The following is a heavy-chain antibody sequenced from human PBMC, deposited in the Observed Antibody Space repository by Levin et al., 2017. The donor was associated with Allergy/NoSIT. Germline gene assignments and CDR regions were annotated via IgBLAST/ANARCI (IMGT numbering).Heavy chain of an antibody. CDR3: ARGLAESSRYTHGY. V-gene: IGHV4-59*01. CDR1: GGSISGYY. CDR2: IYYSGST. D-gene: IGHD3-16*02. J-gene: IGHJ4*02. Sequence: SETLSLTCTVSGGSISGYYWTWIRQPPGKGLEWIGHIYYSGSTNYNPSLKSRVTISVDTSKNQFSLKLSSVTAWDTAVYYCARGLAESSRYTHGYWGQGTLVTVSS.